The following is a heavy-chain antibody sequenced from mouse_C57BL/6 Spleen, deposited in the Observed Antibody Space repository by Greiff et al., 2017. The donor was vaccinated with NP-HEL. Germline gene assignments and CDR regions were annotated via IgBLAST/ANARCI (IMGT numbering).Heavy chain of an antibody. CDR3: ARRGYDVLFDY. D-gene: IGHD2-2*01. Sequence: EVQLQESGPGLVKPSQSLSLTCSVTGYSITSGYYWNWIRQLPGNKLEWMGYISYDGSNNYNPSLKIRISITRDTSKNQFFLKLNSVTTEDTATYYGARRGYDVLFDYWGQGTTLTVSS. CDR2: ISYDGSN. J-gene: IGHJ2*01. CDR1: GYSITSGYY. V-gene: IGHV3-6*01.